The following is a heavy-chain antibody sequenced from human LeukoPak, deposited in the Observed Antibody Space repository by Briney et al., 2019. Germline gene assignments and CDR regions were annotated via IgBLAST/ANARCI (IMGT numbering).Heavy chain of an antibody. V-gene: IGHV2-5*01. CDR1: GFSLSTSGVG. CDR3: AHSGTVTTPHDAFDI. Sequence: SGPTLVKPTQTLTLNCTFSGFSLSTSGVGVGWIRQPPGKALEWLALIYWNDDKRYSPSLKSRLTITKDTSKNQVVLKMTNMDPVDTATYYCAHSGTVTTPHDAFDIWGQGTMVTVSS. J-gene: IGHJ3*02. CDR2: IYWNDDK. D-gene: IGHD4-17*01.